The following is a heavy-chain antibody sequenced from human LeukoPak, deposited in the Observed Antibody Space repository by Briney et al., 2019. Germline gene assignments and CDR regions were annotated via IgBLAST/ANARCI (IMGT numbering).Heavy chain of an antibody. CDR3: ANDVLSGSYFMDY. V-gene: IGHV3-30*02. CDR2: IRYDGSNK. D-gene: IGHD1-26*01. J-gene: IGHJ4*02. CDR1: GFTLSSYG. Sequence: GGSLRLSCAASGFTLSSYGMHWVRQAPGKGLEGVAFIRYDGSNKYYADSVKGRFTISRDNSKNTLYLQMNSLRAEDTAVYYCANDVLSGSYFMDYWGQGTLVTVSS.